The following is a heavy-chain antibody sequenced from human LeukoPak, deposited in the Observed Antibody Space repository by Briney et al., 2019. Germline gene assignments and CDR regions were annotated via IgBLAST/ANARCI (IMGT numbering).Heavy chain of an antibody. V-gene: IGHV3-21*04. Sequence: GGSLRLSCAGSGFTFSSFNMKWVRQAPGKGLEWVSSISTSSSYIYYADSVKGRFTISRDNPKNSLYLQMNSLRAEDTAVYYCARSEWELHRRFEYWGQGTLVTVSS. J-gene: IGHJ4*02. D-gene: IGHD1-26*01. CDR3: ARSEWELHRRFEY. CDR1: GFTFSSFN. CDR2: ISTSSSYI.